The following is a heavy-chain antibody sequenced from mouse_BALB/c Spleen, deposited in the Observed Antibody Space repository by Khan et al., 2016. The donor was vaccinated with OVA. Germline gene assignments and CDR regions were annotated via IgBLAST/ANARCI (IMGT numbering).Heavy chain of an antibody. CDR2: IDPANGNT. V-gene: IGHV14-3*02. CDR1: GFNIKDTY. D-gene: IGHD2-1*01. J-gene: IGHJ2*01. Sequence: EVQLQQSGAELVKPGASVKLSCTASGFNIKDTYMHWVKQRPEQGLEWIGRIDPANGNTKYDPKFQGKATITADTSSNTAYLQLSSLTSEDTAVYYCARSLYGNYFDYGGQGTTLTVSS. CDR3: ARSLYGNYFDY.